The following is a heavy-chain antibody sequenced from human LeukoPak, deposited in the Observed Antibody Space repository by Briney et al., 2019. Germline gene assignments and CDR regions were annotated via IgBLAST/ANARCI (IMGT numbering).Heavy chain of an antibody. J-gene: IGHJ3*02. CDR1: GYTFTSYD. CDR3: ARAFSGSLDI. V-gene: IGHV1-8*03. CDR2: MNPNSGNT. Sequence: ASVKVSCKASGYTFTSYDINWVRQATGQGLEWMGWMNPNSGNTAYAQKFQGRVTITRNTSISTAYMELSSLRSEDTAVYHCARAFSGSLDIWGQGTMVTVSS. D-gene: IGHD1-26*01.